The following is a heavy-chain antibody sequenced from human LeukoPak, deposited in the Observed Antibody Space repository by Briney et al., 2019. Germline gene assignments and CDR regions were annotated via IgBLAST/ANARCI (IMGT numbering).Heavy chain of an antibody. CDR2: IYYSGST. J-gene: IGHJ4*02. Sequence: SETLSLTCTVSGGSISSYYWSWIRQPPGKGLEWIGYIYYSGSTNYNPSLKSRVTISVDTSKNQFSLKLSSVTAADTAAYYCARVDDDILTGYFYFDYWGQGTLVTVSS. V-gene: IGHV4-59*01. D-gene: IGHD3-9*01. CDR1: GGSISSYY. CDR3: ARVDDDILTGYFYFDY.